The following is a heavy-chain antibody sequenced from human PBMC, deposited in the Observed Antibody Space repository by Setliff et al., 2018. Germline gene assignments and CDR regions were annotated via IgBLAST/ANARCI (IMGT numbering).Heavy chain of an antibody. CDR2: IIPILGIA. CDR3: ARVTIAVAGYFDF. D-gene: IGHD6-19*01. V-gene: IGHV1-69*10. CDR1: GGTFSSYA. J-gene: IGHJ4*02. Sequence: SVKVSCKASGGTFSSYAISWVRQAPGQGLEWMGGIIPILGIANYAQKFQGRVTITADESTSTAYMELRSLRSDDTAIYYCARVTIAVAGYFDFWGQGTLVTVSS.